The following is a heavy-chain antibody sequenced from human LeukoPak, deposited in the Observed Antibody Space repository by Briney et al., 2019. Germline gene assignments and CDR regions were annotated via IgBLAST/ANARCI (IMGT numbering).Heavy chain of an antibody. CDR3: AKGLAAAGTRGYYYMDV. V-gene: IGHV3-23*01. Sequence: GGSLRLSCAASGFTFSSYAMSWVRQAPGKGLEWVTAISGSGTNTFYTDSVKGRFTISRDNSKNTLTLQMNSLRVEDTAVYYCAKGLAAAGTRGYYYMDVWGKGTTVTVSS. CDR1: GFTFSSYA. CDR2: ISGSGTNT. J-gene: IGHJ6*03. D-gene: IGHD6-13*01.